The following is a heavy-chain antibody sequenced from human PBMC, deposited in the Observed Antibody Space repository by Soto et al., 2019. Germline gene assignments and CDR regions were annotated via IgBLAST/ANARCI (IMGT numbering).Heavy chain of an antibody. CDR2: ISWNSGSI. CDR1: GFTFDDYA. Sequence: GGSLRLSCAASGFTFDDYAMHWVRQAPGKGLEWVSGISWNSGSIGYADSVKGRFTISRDNAKNSLYLQMNSLRAEDTALYYCAKGRAYYYDSSGPYYGMDVWGQGTTVTVSS. V-gene: IGHV3-9*01. CDR3: AKGRAYYYDSSGPYYGMDV. D-gene: IGHD3-22*01. J-gene: IGHJ6*02.